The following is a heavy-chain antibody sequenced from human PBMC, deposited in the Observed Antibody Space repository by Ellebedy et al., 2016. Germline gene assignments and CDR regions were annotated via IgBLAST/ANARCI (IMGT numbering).Heavy chain of an antibody. J-gene: IGHJ4*02. CDR3: ARSYNPEGHFDY. CDR2: ISSSGSTI. CDR1: GFTFSDYY. D-gene: IGHD5-24*01. Sequence: GESLKISCAASGFTFSDYYMSWIRQAPGKGLEWVSYISSSGSTIYYADSVKGRFTISRDNAKNSLYLQMNSLRAEDTAVYYCARSYNPEGHFDYWGQGTLVTVSS. V-gene: IGHV3-11*01.